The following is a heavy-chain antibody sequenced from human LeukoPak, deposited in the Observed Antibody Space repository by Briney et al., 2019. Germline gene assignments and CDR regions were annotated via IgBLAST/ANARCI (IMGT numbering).Heavy chain of an antibody. CDR3: ARDVGTVVTPGAFDI. CDR2: ISYDGSNK. Sequence: PGGSLRLSCAASGFTFSSYAMHWVRQAPGKGLEWVAVISYDGSNKYYADSVKGRFTISRDNSKNTLYLQMNSLRAEDTAVYYCARDVGTVVTPGAFDIWGQGTMVTVSS. J-gene: IGHJ3*02. CDR1: GFTFSSYA. V-gene: IGHV3-30*04. D-gene: IGHD4-23*01.